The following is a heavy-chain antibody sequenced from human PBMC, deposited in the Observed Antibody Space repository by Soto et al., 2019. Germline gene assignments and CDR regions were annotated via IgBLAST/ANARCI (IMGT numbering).Heavy chain of an antibody. Sequence: EVQVVESGGGFVQPGGSLRLSCAASGFTFSDYSMNWVRQPPGKGREWVSFISTGSHDIYYADSVNGRFTISRDNAKNSLYLQMNSLRAEDTAVYYCARLWCVGCSGHPPVDYWGQGTLVTVSS. D-gene: IGHD2-15*01. V-gene: IGHV3-48*01. CDR3: ARLWCVGCSGHPPVDY. CDR1: GFTFSDYS. J-gene: IGHJ4*02. CDR2: ISTGSHDI.